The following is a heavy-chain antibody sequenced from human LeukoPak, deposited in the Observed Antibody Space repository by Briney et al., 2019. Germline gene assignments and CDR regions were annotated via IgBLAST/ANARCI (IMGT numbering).Heavy chain of an antibody. D-gene: IGHD3-22*01. CDR3: AKDLYYYDSSGYPDY. J-gene: IGHJ4*02. CDR2: LRYDGSSK. V-gene: IGHV3-30*02. Sequence: GGSLRLSCAASGFIFSTYGMHWVRQAPGKGLEWVAFLRYDGSSKYYADSVKGRFTISRDNSKNTLFLLMNSLRAEDTAVYYCAKDLYYYDSSGYPDYWGQGTLVTVSS. CDR1: GFIFSTYG.